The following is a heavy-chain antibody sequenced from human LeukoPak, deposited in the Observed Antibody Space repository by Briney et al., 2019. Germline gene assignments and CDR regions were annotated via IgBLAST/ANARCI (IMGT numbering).Heavy chain of an antibody. V-gene: IGHV4-39*01. CDR3: ARHRKVDTAGDY. CDR2: IYYTGSA. D-gene: IGHD5-18*01. CDR1: GGSIGSNNYY. Sequence: PSETLSLTCTVSGGSIGSNNYYWGWVRQPPGKGLEWIGSIYYTGSAYYNPSLKSRVTISVDTSRNQFTLKLTSVTAADTAVYYCARHRKVDTAGDYWGRGALVTVSS. J-gene: IGHJ4*02.